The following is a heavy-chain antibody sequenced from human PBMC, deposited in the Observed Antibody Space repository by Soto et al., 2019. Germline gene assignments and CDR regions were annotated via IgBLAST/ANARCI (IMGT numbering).Heavy chain of an antibody. CDR2: IYHSGST. CDR3: ARDLRIAVVEVFDY. V-gene: IGHV4-4*02. Sequence: SETLSLTCAVSGVSISSTTWWSWVRQPPGKGLEWIGEIYHSGSTNYNPSLKSRVTISVDKSKNHFSLQLSSVTAADTAAYYCARDLRIAVVEVFDYWGQGTLVTVSS. J-gene: IGHJ4*02. D-gene: IGHD6-19*01. CDR1: GVSISSTTW.